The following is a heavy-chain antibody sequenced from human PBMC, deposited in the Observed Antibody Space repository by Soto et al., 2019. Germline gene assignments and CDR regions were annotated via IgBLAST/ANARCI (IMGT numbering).Heavy chain of an antibody. CDR3: AVLRRVVWNWFDP. D-gene: IGHD3-16*01. Sequence: SETLSLTCTVSGGSISSGGYYWSWIRQHPGKGLEWIGYIYYSGSTYYNPSLKSRVTISVDTSKNQFSLKLSSVTAADTAVYYCAVLRRVVWNWFDPWGQGTLVTVSS. CDR2: IYYSGST. CDR1: GGSISSGGYY. J-gene: IGHJ5*02. V-gene: IGHV4-31*03.